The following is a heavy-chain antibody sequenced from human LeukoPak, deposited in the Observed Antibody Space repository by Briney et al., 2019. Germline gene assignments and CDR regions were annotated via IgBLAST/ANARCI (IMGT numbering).Heavy chain of an antibody. CDR3: AGRVTGYSSGYVY. V-gene: IGHV3-23*01. D-gene: IGHD5-18*01. CDR1: GFTFSNYA. Sequence: PGGSLRLSCVASGFTFSNYAMSWVRQAPEKGLDWVSVISGSAHKIRYADSVKGPFTISRDNSENTVYLQMNNLRAEDTALYYCAGRVTGYSSGYVYWGQGTLVTVSS. CDR2: ISGSAHKI. J-gene: IGHJ4*02.